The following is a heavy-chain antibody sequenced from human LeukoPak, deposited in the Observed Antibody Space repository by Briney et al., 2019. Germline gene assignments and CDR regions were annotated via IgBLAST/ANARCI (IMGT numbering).Heavy chain of an antibody. CDR1: GFTFSNAW. CDR2: IKSKTDGGTT. D-gene: IGHD3-3*01. J-gene: IGHJ6*03. Sequence: SGGSLRLSCAASGFTFSNAWMSWVRQARGKGLEWVGRIKSKTDGGTTDYAAPVKGRFTISRDDSKNTLYLQMNSLKTEDTAVYYCTALESLDYYYYMDVRGKGTTVTVSS. CDR3: TALESLDYYYYMDV. V-gene: IGHV3-15*01.